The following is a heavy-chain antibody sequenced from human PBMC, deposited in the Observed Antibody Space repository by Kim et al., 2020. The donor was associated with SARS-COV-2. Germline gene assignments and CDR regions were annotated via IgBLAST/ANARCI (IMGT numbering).Heavy chain of an antibody. Sequence: KGRFTISRDIAQNKVYLQMNSLGAEDTAVYYCARGPSPGGRGYYYYGMDVWGQGTTVTVSS. J-gene: IGHJ6*02. CDR3: ARGPSPGGRGYYYYGMDV. V-gene: IGHV3-74*01. D-gene: IGHD3-16*01.